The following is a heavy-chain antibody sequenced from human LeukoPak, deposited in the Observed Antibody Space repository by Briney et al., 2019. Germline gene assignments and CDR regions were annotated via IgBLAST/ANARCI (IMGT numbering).Heavy chain of an antibody. CDR3: AKDIYYDITQPLD. D-gene: IGHD3-9*01. V-gene: IGHV3-9*01. CDR1: GFTFDDYA. CDR2: INWSSGTI. J-gene: IGHJ4*02. Sequence: GRSLRLSCAASGFTFDDYAMHWVRQAPGKGQEWVSGINWSSGTIGYADSVKGRFTISRDNAKNSLYLQMSSLRAEDTALYYCAKDIYYDITQPLDWGQGTLVTVSS.